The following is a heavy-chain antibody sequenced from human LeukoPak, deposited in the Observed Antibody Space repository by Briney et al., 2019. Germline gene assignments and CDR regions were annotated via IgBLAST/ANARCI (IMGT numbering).Heavy chain of an antibody. V-gene: IGHV3-7*04. CDR2: IKHDGTEE. CDR3: ARDFYFDY. CDR1: GFTFSRYA. Sequence: GGSLRLSCAASGFTFSRYAMHWVRQAPGRGLEWVANIKHDGTEEYYVESVKGRFTVSRDNAKNSLYLQMNSLTAEDTAIYYCARDFYFDYWGPGTRVTVSS. J-gene: IGHJ4*02.